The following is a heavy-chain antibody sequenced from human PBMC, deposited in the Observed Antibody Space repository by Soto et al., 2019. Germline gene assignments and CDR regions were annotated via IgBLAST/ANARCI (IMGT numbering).Heavy chain of an antibody. CDR1: GGTFSSYA. CDR2: FIPIFGTA. CDR3: SWFGANEWFDP. V-gene: IGHV1-69*13. J-gene: IGHJ5*02. D-gene: IGHD3-10*01. Sequence: ASVKVSCKASGGTFSSYAISWVRQAPGQGLEWMGGFIPIFGTANYAQKFQGRVTITADESTSTAYMELSSLRSEDTAVYYCSWFGANEWFDPWGQGTVVTVSS.